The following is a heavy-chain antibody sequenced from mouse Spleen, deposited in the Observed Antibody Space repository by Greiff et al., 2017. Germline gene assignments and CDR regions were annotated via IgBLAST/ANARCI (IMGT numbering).Heavy chain of an antibody. Sequence: VQLQESGAELVRPGASVTLSCKASGYTFTDYEMHWVKQTPVHGLEWIGAIDPETGGTAYNQKFKGKAILTADKSSSTAYMELRSLTSEDSAVYYCTRGGLRPDAMDYWGQGTLVTVSA. J-gene: IGHJ3*01. D-gene: IGHD2-2*01. CDR1: GYTFTDYE. CDR3: TRGGLRPDAMDY. V-gene: IGHV1-15*01. CDR2: IDPETGGT.